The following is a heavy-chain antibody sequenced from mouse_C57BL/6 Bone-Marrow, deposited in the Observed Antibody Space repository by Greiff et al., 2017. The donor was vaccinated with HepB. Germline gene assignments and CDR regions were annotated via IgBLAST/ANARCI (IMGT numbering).Heavy chain of an antibody. V-gene: IGHV1-69*01. J-gene: IGHJ1*03. D-gene: IGHD1-1*01. CDR1: GYTFTSYW. CDR3: ARYDYGSSYVWYFDV. Sequence: QVQLQQSGAELVMPGASVKLSCKASGYTFTSYWMHWVKQRPGQGLEWIGEIDPSDSYTNYNQKFKGKSTLTVDKSSSTAYMQLSSLTSEDSAVYYCARYDYGSSYVWYFDVWGTGTTVTVSS. CDR2: IDPSDSYT.